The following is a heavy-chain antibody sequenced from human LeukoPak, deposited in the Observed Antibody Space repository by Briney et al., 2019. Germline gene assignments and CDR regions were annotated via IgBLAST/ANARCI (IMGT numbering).Heavy chain of an antibody. J-gene: IGHJ4*02. Sequence: PERSLRLSCAASGFNFGTFVMHWVRQAPGKGLEWLAVIWYDGSNKYYADSVKGRSTISRDNSKNTLYLQMNSLRAEDTAVYYCAREGVDCSSTTCSFDNWGQGTLVTVSS. CDR1: GFNFGTFV. V-gene: IGHV3-33*01. CDR3: AREGVDCSSTTCSFDN. CDR2: IWYDGSNK. D-gene: IGHD2-2*01.